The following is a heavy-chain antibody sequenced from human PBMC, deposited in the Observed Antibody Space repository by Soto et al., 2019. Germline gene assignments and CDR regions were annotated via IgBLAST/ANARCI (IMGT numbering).Heavy chain of an antibody. D-gene: IGHD2-21*02. CDR1: GLTFSGHW. J-gene: IGHJ4*02. V-gene: IGHV3-7*03. CDR3: TSRPSGMTYHAVFDF. CDR2: IKPDGSET. Sequence: PVGSLRLSCAAPGLTFSGHWMTWVRQTPGEGLQWVAAIKPDGSETFYVDSVKGRFTISRDNARNSLFLQMDSLRAEDTAVYYCTSRPSGMTYHAVFDFWGQGTLVTVSS.